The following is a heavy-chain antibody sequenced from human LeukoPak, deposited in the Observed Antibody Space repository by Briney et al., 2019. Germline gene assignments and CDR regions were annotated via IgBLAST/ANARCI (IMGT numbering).Heavy chain of an antibody. CDR1: GGSVSSGSYY. V-gene: IGHV4-61*01. D-gene: IGHD3-10*01. J-gene: IGHJ4*02. Sequence: SETLSLTCTVSGGSVSSGSYYWSWIRQPPGKGLEWIGYIYYSGSTNYNPSLKSRVTMSVDTSKNQFSLKLSSVTAADTAVYYCARDRTRLGGYFFDYWGQGTLVTVSS. CDR3: ARDRTRLGGYFFDY. CDR2: IYYSGST.